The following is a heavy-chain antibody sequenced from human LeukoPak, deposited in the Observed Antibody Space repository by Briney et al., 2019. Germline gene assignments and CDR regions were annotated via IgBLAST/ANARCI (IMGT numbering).Heavy chain of an antibody. V-gene: IGHV3-7*03. CDR1: GFTFRNYW. Sequence: GGSLRLSCAASGFTFRNYWMSWVRQVPGKGLEWVVNINEGGNEKNYVDSVKGRFTASRDNAQNSLYLQMNSLRVEDTAVYYCARHPNSNWDYWGQGALVTVSS. J-gene: IGHJ4*02. D-gene: IGHD6-13*01. CDR3: ARHPNSNWDY. CDR2: INEGGNEK.